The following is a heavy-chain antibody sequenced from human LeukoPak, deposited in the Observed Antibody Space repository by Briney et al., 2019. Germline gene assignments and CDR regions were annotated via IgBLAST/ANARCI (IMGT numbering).Heavy chain of an antibody. V-gene: IGHV3-74*01. D-gene: IGHD2-21*01. Sequence: GGSLRLSCAASGFTFSSYWMHWVRQAPGKGLVWVSRIHSDGSSTSYADSVRGRFTISRDDAKSTPYLQMNSLRAEDTAVYYCARSDWPYYFDYWGQGTLVTVSS. CDR1: GFTFSSYW. J-gene: IGHJ4*02. CDR2: IHSDGSST. CDR3: ARSDWPYYFDY.